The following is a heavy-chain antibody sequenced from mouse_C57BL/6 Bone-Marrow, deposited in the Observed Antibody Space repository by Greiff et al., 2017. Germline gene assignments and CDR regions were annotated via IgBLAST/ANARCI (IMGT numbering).Heavy chain of an antibody. V-gene: IGHV14-4*01. Sequence: EVHLVESGAELVRPGASVKLSCTASGFNIKDDYMHWVKQRPEQGLEWIGWIDPESGDTDYASKFQGKATITADTSSNTAYLQLSSLKSEDTAVYYCTSLGDYWVQGTTLTVSS. CDR1: GFNIKDDY. CDR2: IDPESGDT. CDR3: TSLGDY. D-gene: IGHD3-3*01. J-gene: IGHJ2*01.